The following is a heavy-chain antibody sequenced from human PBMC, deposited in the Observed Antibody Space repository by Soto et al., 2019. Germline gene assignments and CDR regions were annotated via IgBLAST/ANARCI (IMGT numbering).Heavy chain of an antibody. CDR2: IYYSGST. J-gene: IGHJ5*02. Sequence: QVQLQESGPGLVKPSQTLSLTCTVSGGSISSGGYYWSWIRQHPGKGLEWIGYIYYSGSTYYNPSLKSRVTISVDTSKNQFSLKLSSVTAADTAVYYCATGAVYDSSGYYGGGGWFDPWGQGTLVTVSS. CDR3: ATGAVYDSSGYYGGGGWFDP. D-gene: IGHD3-22*01. CDR1: GGSISSGGYY. V-gene: IGHV4-31*03.